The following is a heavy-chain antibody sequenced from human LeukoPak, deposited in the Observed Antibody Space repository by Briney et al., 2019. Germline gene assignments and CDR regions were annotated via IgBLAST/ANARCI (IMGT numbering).Heavy chain of an antibody. V-gene: IGHV3-23*01. J-gene: IGHJ4*02. CDR3: AILPRRGYCSSTSCYAVDY. CDR2: ISGSGGST. CDR1: VFTFSSYA. Sequence: GGSLRLSCAASVFTFSSYAMSWVRQAPGKGLEWVSAISGSGGSTYYADSVKGRFTISRDNSKNTLYLQMNSLRAEDTAVYYCAILPRRGYCSSTSCYAVDYWGQGTLVTVSS. D-gene: IGHD2-2*01.